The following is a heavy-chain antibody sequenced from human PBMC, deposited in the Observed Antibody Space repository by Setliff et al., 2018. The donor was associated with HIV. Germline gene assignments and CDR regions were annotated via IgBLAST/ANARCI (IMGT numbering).Heavy chain of an antibody. J-gene: IGHJ4*02. CDR3: ARHLIPGDPRYSSSWYY. V-gene: IGHV5-51*01. CDR1: GYSFTSYW. D-gene: IGHD6-13*01. Sequence: PGESLKVSCKGSGYSFTSYWIGWVRQMPGKGLEWMGIIYPGDSDTRDSPTFQGQVTLSADKSISTAYLQWSSLKASDTAMYYCARHLIPGDPRYSSSWYYWGQGTLVTVSS. CDR2: IYPGDSDT.